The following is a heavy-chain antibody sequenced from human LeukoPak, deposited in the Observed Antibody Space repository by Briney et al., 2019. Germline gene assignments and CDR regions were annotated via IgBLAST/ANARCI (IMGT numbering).Heavy chain of an antibody. J-gene: IGHJ5*02. D-gene: IGHD5-24*01. CDR1: GYTLTELS. CDR2: FDPKDGKT. Sequence: GASVKVSCKVSGYTLTELSIHWVRQAPGNGLEWMGGFDPKDGKTIYAQKFQGRVSMTEDTSTDTAYMELSSLRFEDTAVYFCAARDGYSLNWFDPWGQGTLVTVSS. CDR3: AARDGYSLNWFDP. V-gene: IGHV1-24*01.